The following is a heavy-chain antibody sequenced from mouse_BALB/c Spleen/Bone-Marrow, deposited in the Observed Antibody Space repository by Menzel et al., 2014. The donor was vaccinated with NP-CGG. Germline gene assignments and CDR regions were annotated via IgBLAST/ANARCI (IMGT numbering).Heavy chain of an antibody. J-gene: IGHJ2*01. Sequence: EVMLVESGGGLVKPGGSLKLSCAASGFTFSSYAMSWVRQTPEKRLEWVASISGGGSTYYPDSVKGRFTISRDNARNILYLQMSSLRSEDTAMYYCARVNYYGSFDYWGQGTTLTVSS. CDR1: GFTFSSYA. CDR2: ISGGGST. D-gene: IGHD1-2*01. CDR3: ARVNYYGSFDY. V-gene: IGHV5-6-5*01.